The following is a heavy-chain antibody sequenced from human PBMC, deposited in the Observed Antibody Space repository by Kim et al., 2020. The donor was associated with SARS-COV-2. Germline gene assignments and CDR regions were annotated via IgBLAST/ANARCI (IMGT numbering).Heavy chain of an antibody. CDR1: GGSISSYY. V-gene: IGHV4-59*01. Sequence: SETLSLTCTVSGGSISSYYWSWIRQPPGKGLEWIGYIYYSGSTNYNPSLKSRVTISVDTSKNQFSLKLSSVTAADTAVYYCARDPGAVAAEGGFDIWGQGTMVTVSS. D-gene: IGHD6-19*01. CDR3: ARDPGAVAAEGGFDI. CDR2: IYYSGST. J-gene: IGHJ3*02.